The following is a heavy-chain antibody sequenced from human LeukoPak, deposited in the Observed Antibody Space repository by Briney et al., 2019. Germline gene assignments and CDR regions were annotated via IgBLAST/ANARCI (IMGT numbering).Heavy chain of an antibody. CDR2: INPNSGGT. CDR3: ARVGDYGSGSYYRWVYFDY. V-gene: IGHV1-2*02. Sequence: ASVKVSCKASGYTFTGYYMHWVRQAPGQGLEWMGWINPNSGGTNYAQKSQGRVTMTRDTSISTAYMELSRLRSDDTAVYYCARVGDYGSGSYYRWVYFDYWGQGTLVTVSS. D-gene: IGHD3-10*01. J-gene: IGHJ4*02. CDR1: GYTFTGYY.